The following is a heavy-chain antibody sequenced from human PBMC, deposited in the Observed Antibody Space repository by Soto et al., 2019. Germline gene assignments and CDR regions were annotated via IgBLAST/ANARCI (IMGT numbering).Heavy chain of an antibody. J-gene: IGHJ4*02. Sequence: SSVVAGSRKEKGKGLEWVAVISYDGSNKYYADSVKGRFTISRDNSKNTLYLQMNSLRAEDTAVYYCARDQGDYYQGDYFAFLGQGTLVTVFS. CDR2: ISYDGSNK. V-gene: IGHV3-30-3*01. D-gene: IGHD3-22*01. CDR3: ARDQGDYYQGDYFAF. CDR1: SSV.